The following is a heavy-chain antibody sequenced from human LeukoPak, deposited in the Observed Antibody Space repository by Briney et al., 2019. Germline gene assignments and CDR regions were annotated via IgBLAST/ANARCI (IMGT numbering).Heavy chain of an antibody. D-gene: IGHD3-10*01. CDR2: XYHSGST. CDR3: ARSITMVRGAPGPLFDY. Sequence: XYHSGSTNYNPSLKSRVTISVDKSKNQFSLKLSSVTAADTAVYYCARSITMVRGAPGPLFDYWGQGTLVTVSS. J-gene: IGHJ4*02. V-gene: IGHV4-4*02.